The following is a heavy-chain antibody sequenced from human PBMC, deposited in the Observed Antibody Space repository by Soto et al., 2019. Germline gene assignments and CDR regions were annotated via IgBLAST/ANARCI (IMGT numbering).Heavy chain of an antibody. J-gene: IGHJ4*02. Sequence: SETLSLTCTVSGGPLNSGGHYWSWIRQHPGKGLEWIGYIYHSGSTYYNPSLNNRVTISVDTSKNQFSLKLSSVTAAGTAVYYCARLTASSVTDYWGQGXLVTVYS. D-gene: IGHD6-6*01. CDR1: GGPLNSGGHY. V-gene: IGHV4-31*03. CDR3: ARLTASSVTDY. CDR2: IYHSGST.